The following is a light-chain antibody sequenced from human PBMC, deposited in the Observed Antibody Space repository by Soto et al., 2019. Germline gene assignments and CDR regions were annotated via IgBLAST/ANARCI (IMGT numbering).Light chain of an antibody. CDR3: SARDDILSGVV. CDR1: SSNIGSNH. CDR2: RSD. J-gene: IGLJ2*01. V-gene: IGLV1-47*01. Sequence: QSVVTQPPTASGTPGQRVTISCSGSSSNIGSNHVYWYQQFPGVAPKLLMYRSDQRPTGVPDRFSGSRSGTSASLAISSLRSDDEADYYCSARDDILSGVVFGGGTKLTVL.